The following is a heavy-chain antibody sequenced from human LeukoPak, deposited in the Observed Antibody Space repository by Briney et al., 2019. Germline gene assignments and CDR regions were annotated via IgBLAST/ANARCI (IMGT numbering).Heavy chain of an antibody. J-gene: IGHJ4*02. V-gene: IGHV3-23*01. CDR3: AKDRRFGELYFDY. CDR2: ISGSGGST. CDR1: GFTFSSYA. D-gene: IGHD3-10*01. Sequence: GGSLRLSCAASGFTFSSYAMGWVRQAPGKGLEWVSAISGSGGSTYYADSVKGRFTISRDNSKNTLYLQMNSLRAEDTAVYYCAKDRRFGELYFDYWGQGTLVTVSS.